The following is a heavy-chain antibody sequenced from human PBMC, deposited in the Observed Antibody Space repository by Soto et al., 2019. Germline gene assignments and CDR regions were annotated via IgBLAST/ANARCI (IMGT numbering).Heavy chain of an antibody. Sequence: QVQLVQSGAEVKKPGASVKVSCKASGYTFTSYDINWVRQATGQGLEWMGWMNPNSGNTGYAQKVQGGVAIARNTSRSTAYMELSSVRSEDTAVYYCARGLRVAVAGTAGSLGYWGQGTLVTVSS. J-gene: IGHJ4*02. CDR1: GYTFTSYD. CDR3: ARGLRVAVAGTAGSLGY. CDR2: MNPNSGNT. D-gene: IGHD6-19*01. V-gene: IGHV1-8*01.